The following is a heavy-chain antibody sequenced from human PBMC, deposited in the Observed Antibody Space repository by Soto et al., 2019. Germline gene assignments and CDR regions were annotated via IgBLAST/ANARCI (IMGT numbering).Heavy chain of an antibody. V-gene: IGHV3-30*18. CDR2: ISYDGSKE. CDR1: GFTFSSYG. Sequence: QVQLVESGGGVVQPGRSLRLSCAASGFTFSSYGMHWVRQAPGKGLEWVAVISYDGSKEFYADSVKGRFTISRDNSKNTLYLQMNSLRAEDTAVYYCAKDLRLLSNDYYYYGMDVWGQGTTVTVSS. J-gene: IGHJ6*02. CDR3: AKDLRLLSNDYYYYGMDV. D-gene: IGHD5-18*01.